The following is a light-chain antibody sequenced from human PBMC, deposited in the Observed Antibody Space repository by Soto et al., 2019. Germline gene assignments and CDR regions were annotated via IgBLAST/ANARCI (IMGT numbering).Light chain of an antibody. J-gene: IGLJ7*01. CDR1: NSNIGSNT. Sequence: QSVLTQPPSASGTPGQRVTISCSGGNSNIGSNTVIRYQHLPGTAPKLLIYNNNQRPSGVPDRFSGSKSGTSASLAISGLQSEDEADYYCAAWDDSLNGHAVFGGGTQLTVL. CDR3: AAWDDSLNGHAV. CDR2: NNN. V-gene: IGLV1-44*01.